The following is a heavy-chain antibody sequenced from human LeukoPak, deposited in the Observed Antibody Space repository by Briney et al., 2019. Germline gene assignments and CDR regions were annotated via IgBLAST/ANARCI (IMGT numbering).Heavy chain of an antibody. J-gene: IGHJ3*02. V-gene: IGHV4-59*08. D-gene: IGHD5-18*01. CDR3: ARGGRLGGTAMANMNAFDI. Sequence: PSETLSLTCTVSGGSISSYYWSWIRQPPGKGLEWLGYIYYSGSTNYNPSLKSRVIISVDTSKNQFSLKLSSVTAADTAVYYCARGGRLGGTAMANMNAFDIWGQGTMVTVSS. CDR2: IYYSGST. CDR1: GGSISSYY.